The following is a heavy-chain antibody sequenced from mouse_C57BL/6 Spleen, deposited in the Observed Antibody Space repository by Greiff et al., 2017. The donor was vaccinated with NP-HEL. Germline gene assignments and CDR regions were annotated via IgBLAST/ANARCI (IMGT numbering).Heavy chain of an antibody. J-gene: IGHJ2*01. CDR2: ISDGGSYT. V-gene: IGHV5-4*03. Sequence: EVNVVESGGGLVKPGGSLKLSCAASGFTFSSYAMSWVRQTPEKRLEWVATISDGGSYTYYPDNVKGRFTISRDNAKNNLYLQMSHLKSEDTAMYYCARSSGGFDYWGQGTTLTVSS. CDR3: ARSSGGFDY. D-gene: IGHD1-1*01. CDR1: GFTFSSYA.